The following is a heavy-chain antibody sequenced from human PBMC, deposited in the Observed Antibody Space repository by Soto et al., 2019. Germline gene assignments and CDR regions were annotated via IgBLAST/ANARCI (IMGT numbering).Heavy chain of an antibody. CDR3: ATVETLGYCTNSLCVSWDY. J-gene: IGHJ4*02. CDR1: GYTLTGLS. V-gene: IGHV1-24*01. CDR2: FDPEDGKR. D-gene: IGHD2-8*01. Sequence: QVQLVQSGAEVKKPGASVKVSCNVSGYTLTGLSMHWVRQAPGKGLEWMGGFDPEDGKRIYAQKLQGRVTMTEDTSTDTGYMELSSLRSEDTAVYYCATVETLGYCTNSLCVSWDYWGQGTLVTVSS.